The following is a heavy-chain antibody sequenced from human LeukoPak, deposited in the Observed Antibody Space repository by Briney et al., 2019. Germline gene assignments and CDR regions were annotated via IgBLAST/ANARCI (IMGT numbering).Heavy chain of an antibody. J-gene: IGHJ3*02. CDR2: ICSSGSTI. V-gene: IGHV3-48*03. Sequence: GGSLRLSCAVSGFTFSSYEMNWLRQATGKGLEGVSYICSSGSTIYYADSVKGRFTISRDNAKNSLYLQMNSLRAEDTAVYYCASLASKPDYVGFDAFDIWGQGTMVTVSS. CDR1: GFTFSSYE. D-gene: IGHD4-17*01. CDR3: ASLASKPDYVGFDAFDI.